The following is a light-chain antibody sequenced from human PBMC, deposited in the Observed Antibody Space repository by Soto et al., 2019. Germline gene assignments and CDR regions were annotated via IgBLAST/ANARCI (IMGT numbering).Light chain of an antibody. CDR1: QRLTSN. V-gene: IGKV3D-15*01. Sequence: EIVMTQSPATLSVSPGEGVTLSCRASQRLTSNLAWYQQRPGQAPRLLIYGASIRATGIPARFSGIGTGTEFTLTISSLESEDFAVYYCQHYNNWPRTFGGGTKVDI. J-gene: IGKJ4*01. CDR2: GAS. CDR3: QHYNNWPRT.